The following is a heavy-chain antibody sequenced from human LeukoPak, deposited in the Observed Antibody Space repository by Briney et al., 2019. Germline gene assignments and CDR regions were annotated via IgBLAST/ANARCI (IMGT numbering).Heavy chain of an antibody. D-gene: IGHD6-19*01. V-gene: IGHV1-58*01. CDR1: GFTLTTSA. CDR2: IVAATGKT. CDR3: AATITVTTTYFYMDV. Sequence: SVKASCKASGFTLTTSAVQWVRQARGQRPERVGWIVAATGKTKYAQRFQDRVTITRDMPTSTAYLELSSLRSEDTAVYYCAATITVTTTYFYMDVWGKGTTVTVSS. J-gene: IGHJ6*03.